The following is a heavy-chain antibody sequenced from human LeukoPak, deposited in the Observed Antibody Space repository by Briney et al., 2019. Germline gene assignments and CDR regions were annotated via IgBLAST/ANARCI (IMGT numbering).Heavy chain of an antibody. V-gene: IGHV3-7*03. Sequence: PGGSLRLPCAASGFTFSSYWMNWARQAPGKGLEWVASINHNGNVNYYVDSVKGRFTISRDNAKNSLYLQMGNLRAEDTAVYFCARGGGLDVWGQGATVTVSS. CDR3: ARGGGLDV. D-gene: IGHD3-16*01. CDR1: GFTFSSYW. CDR2: INHNGNVN. J-gene: IGHJ6*02.